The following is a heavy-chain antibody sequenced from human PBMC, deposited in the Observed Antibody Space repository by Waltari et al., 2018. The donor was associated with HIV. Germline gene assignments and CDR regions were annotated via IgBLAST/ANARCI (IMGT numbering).Heavy chain of an antibody. CDR2: ISGSSGST. Sequence: EVQLLESGGGLVQPGGSLILSCAASGFTFSSSAIGGVRQAPGKGLGWVSVISGSSGSTYYADFVKGRFTISRDNSKNTLYLQMNSLRAEDTAVYYCAKEGIAGRPSVPDYWGQGTLVTVSS. V-gene: IGHV3-23*01. J-gene: IGHJ4*02. CDR3: AKEGIAGRPSVPDY. CDR1: GFTFSSSA. D-gene: IGHD6-6*01.